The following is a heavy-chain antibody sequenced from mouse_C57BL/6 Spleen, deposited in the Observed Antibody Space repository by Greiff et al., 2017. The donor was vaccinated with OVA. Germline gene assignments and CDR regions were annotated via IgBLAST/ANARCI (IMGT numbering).Heavy chain of an antibody. J-gene: IGHJ3*01. CDR1: GYTFTSYW. CDR2: IDPSDSYT. Sequence: QVQLQQPGAELVKPGASVKLSCKASGYTFTSYWMQWVKQRPGQGLEWIGEIDPSDSYTNYNQKFKGKATLTVDTSSSTAYMQRSSLTSEDSAVYYCAMGRGFAYWGQGTLVTVSA. CDR3: AMGRGFAY. V-gene: IGHV1-50*01. D-gene: IGHD4-1*01.